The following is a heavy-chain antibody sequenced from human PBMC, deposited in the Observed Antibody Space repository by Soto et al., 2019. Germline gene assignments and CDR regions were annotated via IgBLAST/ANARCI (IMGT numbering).Heavy chain of an antibody. CDR1: GGNLTNYV. V-gene: IGHV1-69*06. J-gene: IGHJ6*02. Sequence: QVQLVQSGAEVKEPGSSVRVSCKASGGNLTNYVFSWVRQAPGQGLEWMGGIIPVFGTSDYAQKFQGRVTITADKSTSTVYMELSSLRSADTAVYHCARNYCSVTRCLWPHYFYPMDVWGQGTTVTVSS. CDR2: IIPVFGTS. D-gene: IGHD2-2*01. CDR3: ARNYCSVTRCLWPHYFYPMDV.